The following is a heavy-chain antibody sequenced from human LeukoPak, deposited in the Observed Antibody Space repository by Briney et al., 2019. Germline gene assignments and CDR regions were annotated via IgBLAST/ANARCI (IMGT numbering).Heavy chain of an antibody. Sequence: GRSLRLSCAASGFTFSSYTMHWVRQAPGKGLEWVAVISYDGSNKYYADSVKGRFTISRDNAKNSLYLQMNSLRAEDTAIYYCTRDPNHPTYSSGWYHWGQGTLVTVSS. CDR1: GFTFSSYT. J-gene: IGHJ4*02. D-gene: IGHD6-19*01. CDR3: TRDPNHPTYSSGWYH. CDR2: ISYDGSNK. V-gene: IGHV3-30-3*01.